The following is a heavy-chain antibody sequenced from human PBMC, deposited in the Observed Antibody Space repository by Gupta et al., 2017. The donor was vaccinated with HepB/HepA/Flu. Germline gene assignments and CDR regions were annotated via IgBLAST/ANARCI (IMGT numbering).Heavy chain of an antibody. CDR3: PRDVGSGICRFDS. CDR1: GYTFTDYA. CDR2: INTDNGNT. V-gene: IGHV1-3*04. Sequence: QVQLAQSGAVVKKPGASVKVSCKSSGYTFTDYAIHWVRQAPRQRLEWIGWINTDNGNTKYTPKCQARVTITRDTYTTTAYMELRRRRYEDTAVYYCPRDVGSGICRFDSWGQGIL. D-gene: IGHD2-15*01. J-gene: IGHJ4*02.